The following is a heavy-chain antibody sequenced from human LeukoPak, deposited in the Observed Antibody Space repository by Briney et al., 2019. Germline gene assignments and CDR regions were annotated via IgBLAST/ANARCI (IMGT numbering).Heavy chain of an antibody. D-gene: IGHD3-10*01. CDR1: GFTFSSYS. CDR3: AKDMGPHYYGSGSYPYNWFDP. Sequence: KPGGSLRLSCAASGFTFSSYSMNWVRQAPGKGLEWVSSISSSSSYIYYADSVKGRFTISRDNAKNSLYLQMNSLRAEDTALYYCAKDMGPHYYGSGSYPYNWFDPWGQGTLVTVSS. V-gene: IGHV3-21*04. J-gene: IGHJ5*02. CDR2: ISSSSSYI.